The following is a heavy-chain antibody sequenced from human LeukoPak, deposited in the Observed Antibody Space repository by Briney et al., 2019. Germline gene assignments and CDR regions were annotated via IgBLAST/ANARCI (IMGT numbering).Heavy chain of an antibody. Sequence: QPGGSLRLSCAASGFTFSSYWMHWVRQAPGKGLVWVSRINSDGSGTTYADSVKGRFTISRDNSKNTLYLQMNSLRAEDTAVYYCAKSVCSGGSCYYYMDVWGKGTTVTVSS. D-gene: IGHD2-15*01. CDR2: INSDGSGT. CDR1: GFTFSSYW. CDR3: AKSVCSGGSCYYYMDV. J-gene: IGHJ6*03. V-gene: IGHV3-74*01.